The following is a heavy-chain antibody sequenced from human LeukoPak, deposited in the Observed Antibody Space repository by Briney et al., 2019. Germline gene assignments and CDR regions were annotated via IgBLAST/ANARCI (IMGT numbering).Heavy chain of an antibody. J-gene: IGHJ4*02. D-gene: IGHD6-19*01. CDR1: GGSISSYY. V-gene: IGHV4-59*01. Sequence: PSETLSLTCTFSGGSISSYYWSWIRQPPGKGLEWIGYIYYSGSTNYNPSLKSRVTISVDTSKNQFSLKLSSVTAADTAVYYCARTQPGIAVAGTYDYWGQGTLVTVSS. CDR2: IYYSGST. CDR3: ARTQPGIAVAGTYDY.